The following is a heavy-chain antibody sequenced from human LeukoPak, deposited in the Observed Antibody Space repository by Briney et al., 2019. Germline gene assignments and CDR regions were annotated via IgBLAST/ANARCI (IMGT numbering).Heavy chain of an antibody. CDR3: AKDRGMVRALDY. CDR2: ISYDGSNK. V-gene: IGHV3-30*18. Sequence: GGSLRPSCAASGFTFSSYGMHWVRQAPGKGLEWVAVISYDGSNKYYADSVKGRFTISRDNSKNTLYLQMNSLRAEDTAVYYCAKDRGMVRALDYWGQGTLVTVSS. J-gene: IGHJ4*02. CDR1: GFTFSSYG. D-gene: IGHD3-10*01.